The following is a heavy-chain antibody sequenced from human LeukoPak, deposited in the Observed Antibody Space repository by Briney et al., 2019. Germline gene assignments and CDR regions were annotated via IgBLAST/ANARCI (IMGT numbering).Heavy chain of an antibody. V-gene: IGHV3-30-3*01. CDR1: GFTFSSYA. D-gene: IGHD6-13*01. CDR3: ARDRLYSSRNWFDP. Sequence: GRSLRLSCAASGFTFSSYAMHWVRQAPGKGLECVAVISYDGSNKYYADSVKGRFTISRDNSKNTLYLQMNSLRAEDTAVYYCARDRLYSSRNWFDPWGQGTLVTVSS. J-gene: IGHJ5*02. CDR2: ISYDGSNK.